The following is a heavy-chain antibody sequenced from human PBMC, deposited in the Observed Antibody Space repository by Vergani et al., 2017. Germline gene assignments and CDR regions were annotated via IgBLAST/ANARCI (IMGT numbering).Heavy chain of an antibody. Sequence: QVQLQQWGAGLLKPSETLSLTGAVYGGSFSGYYWSWIRQPPGKGLEWIGEINHSGSTNYNPSLKSRVTISVDTSKNQFSRKLSSVTAADTAVYYCARGGVVVLPRYFDYWGQGTLVTVSS. D-gene: IGHD3-22*01. CDR1: GGSFSGYY. CDR3: ARGGVVVLPRYFDY. CDR2: INHSGST. V-gene: IGHV4-34*01. J-gene: IGHJ4*02.